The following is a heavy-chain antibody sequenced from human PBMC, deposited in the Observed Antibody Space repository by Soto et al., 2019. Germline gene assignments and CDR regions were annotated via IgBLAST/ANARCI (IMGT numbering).Heavy chain of an antibody. V-gene: IGHV5-51*01. Sequence: GGSLKISCKGSGYSFTSYWIGWVRQMPGKGLEGMGIIYPGDSDTRYSPSFQGQVTISADKSISTAYLQWSSLKASDTAMYYCARHTGVSGDYEWRYYYYYGMDVWGQGTTVTVSS. D-gene: IGHD4-17*01. CDR2: IYPGDSDT. J-gene: IGHJ6*02. CDR3: ARHTGVSGDYEWRYYYYYGMDV. CDR1: GYSFTSYW.